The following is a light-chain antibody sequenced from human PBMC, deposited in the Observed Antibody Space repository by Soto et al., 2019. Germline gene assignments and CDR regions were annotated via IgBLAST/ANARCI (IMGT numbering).Light chain of an antibody. CDR1: QNINIY. CDR2: TAS. CDR3: QHSYSAPYT. Sequence: DIPMTQSPSSLSASVGDRVTITCRASQNINIYLNWYQQKPGKAPNLLIYTASYLESGVPSRFSGSGSGTDFTLTISSLQPEEFASYYCQHSYSAPYTFGQGTKVEI. V-gene: IGKV1-39*01. J-gene: IGKJ2*01.